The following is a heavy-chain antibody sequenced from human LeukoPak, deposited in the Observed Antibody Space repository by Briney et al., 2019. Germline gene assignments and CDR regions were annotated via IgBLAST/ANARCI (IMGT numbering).Heavy chain of an antibody. V-gene: IGHV1-46*01. CDR2: INPSGGST. J-gene: IGHJ6*02. CDR3: ARDLGDYLTGYYYYYYGMDV. CDR1: GYTFTSYY. Sequence: GASVKVSCKASGYTFTSYYMHWVRQAPGQGLEWMGIINPSGGSTSYAQKFQGRVTMTRDTSTSTVYMELSSLRSEDTAVYYCARDLGDYLTGYYYYYYGMDVWGQGTTVTVSS. D-gene: IGHD3-16*01.